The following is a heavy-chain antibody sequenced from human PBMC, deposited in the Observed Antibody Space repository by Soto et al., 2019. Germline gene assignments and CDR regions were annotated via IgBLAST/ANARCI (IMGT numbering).Heavy chain of an antibody. CDR3: AYFSFSDRQRFIFAS. J-gene: IGHJ5*02. CDR1: GFTFSSYA. V-gene: IGHV3-23*01. Sequence: PGGSLRLSCAASGFTFSSYAMSWVRQAPGKGLEWVSAVGTGGTAYYADSVKGRFIISRDNSKNTVYLQMNSLRAEDTAFFYFAYFSFSDRQRFIFASSGQGSLVIGSS. CDR2: VGTGGTA. D-gene: IGHD3-3*01.